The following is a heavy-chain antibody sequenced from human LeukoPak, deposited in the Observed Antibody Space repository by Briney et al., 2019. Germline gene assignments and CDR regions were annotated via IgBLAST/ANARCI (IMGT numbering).Heavy chain of an antibody. Sequence: SQALSLTCIVSGGSINSFSWSWIRQPPGREREWLGSSYKSGSKNYNPYVKSRVTRTVDTSKTQFSLNLSSVTAADTAVYYCASLERYYDGSGYPGEHFHHWGQGTLVTVS. V-gene: IGHV4-4*09. D-gene: IGHD3-22*01. CDR3: ASLERYYDGSGYPGEHFHH. J-gene: IGHJ1*01. CDR1: GGSINSFS. CDR2: SYKSGSK.